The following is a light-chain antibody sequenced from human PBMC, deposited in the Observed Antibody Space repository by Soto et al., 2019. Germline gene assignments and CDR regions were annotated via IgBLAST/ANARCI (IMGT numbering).Light chain of an antibody. CDR1: QGIVRN. V-gene: IGKV3D-11*01. CDR3: QQRSN. J-gene: IGKJ5*01. Sequence: EIVMTQSPPTLSVSPGEGATLSCRASQGIVRNLAWYQHTPGQTPRLLIYDASPRATGVPARFSGSGSGTDFTLTISSLEPEDFAVYYCQQRSNFGQGTRLEIK. CDR2: DAS.